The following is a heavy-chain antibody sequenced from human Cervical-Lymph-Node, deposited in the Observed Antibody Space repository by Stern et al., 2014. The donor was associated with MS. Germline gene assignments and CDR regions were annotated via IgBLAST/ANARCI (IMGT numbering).Heavy chain of an antibody. V-gene: IGHV1-69*09. D-gene: IGHD2-15*01. CDR2: IIPIVGLP. CDR1: GGTFSSSYA. Sequence: KLVQSGAEVKKPASSVKVSCKASGGTFSSSYAVSWVRQAPGQGLEWMGRIIPIVGLPNYAQKFQTRLTITADKSTSTVYMELSSLTSEDTAVYYCARGIVTNRPAATLHNLFDHWGQGTLVTVSS. CDR3: ARGIVTNRPAATLHNLFDH. J-gene: IGHJ5*02.